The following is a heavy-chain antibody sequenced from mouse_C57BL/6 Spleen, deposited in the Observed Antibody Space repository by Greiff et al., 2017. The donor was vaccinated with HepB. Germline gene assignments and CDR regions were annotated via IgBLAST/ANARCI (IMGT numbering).Heavy chain of an antibody. CDR2: IRNKANNHAT. J-gene: IGHJ1*03. CDR1: GFTFSDAW. V-gene: IGHV6-6*01. CDR3: TRQGGLPWYFDV. D-gene: IGHD2-4*01. Sequence: EVKLQESGGGLVQPGGSMKLSCAASGFTFSDAWMDWVRQSPEKGLEWVAEIRNKANNHATYYAESVKGRFTISRDDSKSSVYLQMNSLRAEDTGIYYCTRQGGLPWYFDVWGTGTTVTVSS.